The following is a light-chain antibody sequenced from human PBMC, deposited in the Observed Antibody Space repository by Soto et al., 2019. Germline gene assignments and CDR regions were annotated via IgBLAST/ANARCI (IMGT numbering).Light chain of an antibody. Sequence: DIQMTQSPSTLSAPVGDTVTITCRASQSFSNRLAWYQQKPGKAPKFLIYKASTLESGVSSRFSGSGSGTEFPLTISSLQPDDVATYYCQQYKSYSWTFGQGTKVEIK. CDR3: QQYKSYSWT. CDR2: KAS. CDR1: QSFSNR. J-gene: IGKJ1*01. V-gene: IGKV1-5*03.